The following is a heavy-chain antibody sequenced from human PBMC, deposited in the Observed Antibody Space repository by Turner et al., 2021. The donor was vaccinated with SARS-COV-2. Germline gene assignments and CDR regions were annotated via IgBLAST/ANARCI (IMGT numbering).Heavy chain of an antibody. CDR2: INPNSGGT. CDR3: AREGAPVSSSSRVWFDP. CDR1: GYTFTGYY. Sequence: QVQLVQSGAEVKKPGASVKVSCKASGYTFTGYYMHWVRQAPGQGLEWMGWINPNSGGTNYAQKFQGRVTMTRDTSISTAYMDLSRLRSDDTAVYYCAREGAPVSSSSRVWFDPWGQGTLVTGSS. J-gene: IGHJ5*02. D-gene: IGHD6-6*01. V-gene: IGHV1-2*02.